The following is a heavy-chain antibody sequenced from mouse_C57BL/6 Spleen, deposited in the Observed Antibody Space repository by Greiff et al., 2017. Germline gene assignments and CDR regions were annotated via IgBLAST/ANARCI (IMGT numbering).Heavy chain of an antibody. J-gene: IGHJ4*01. CDR1: GYTFTDYN. CDR3: AREGLLRGAMDY. D-gene: IGHD2-3*01. V-gene: IGHV1-18*01. CDR2: INPNNGGT. Sequence: DVKLQESGPELVKPGASVKIPCKASGYTFTDYNMDWVKQSHGKSLEWIGDINPNNGGTIYNQKFKGKATLTVDKSSSTAYMELRSLTSEDTAVYYCAREGLLRGAMDYWGQGTSVTVSS.